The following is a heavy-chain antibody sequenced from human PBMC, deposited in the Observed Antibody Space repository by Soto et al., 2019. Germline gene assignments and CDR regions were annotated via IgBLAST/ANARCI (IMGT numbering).Heavy chain of an antibody. CDR1: GGSFSAYY. D-gene: IGHD6-25*01. V-gene: IGHV4-34*01. Sequence: PSETLSLTCAVYGGSFSAYYWNWIRQSPGKGLEWIGEINHSGSTNYNPSLKSRVTISVDASKNQFSLKLSSVTAADTAVYYCARGALLSSAIDYWGQGTLVTVSS. J-gene: IGHJ4*02. CDR3: ARGALLSSAIDY. CDR2: INHSGST.